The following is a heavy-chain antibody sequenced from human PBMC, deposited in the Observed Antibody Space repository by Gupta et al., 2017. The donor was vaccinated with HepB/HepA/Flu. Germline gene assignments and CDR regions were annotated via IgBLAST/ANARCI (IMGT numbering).Heavy chain of an antibody. J-gene: IGHJ3*02. D-gene: IGHD5-12*01. V-gene: IGHV4-31*03. Sequence: QVQLQESGPGLVKPSQTLSLTCTVSGGSISNNNYLWSWIRQRPGMGLEWIGYIYYSGRSYYHPSLKNRVTISVDPSENQFSMGVSSVTAAAXAXYYGARXVNLATTTDALDIWCQWTRGTGSS. CDR1: GGSISNNNYL. CDR3: ARXVNLATTTDALDI. CDR2: IYYSGRS.